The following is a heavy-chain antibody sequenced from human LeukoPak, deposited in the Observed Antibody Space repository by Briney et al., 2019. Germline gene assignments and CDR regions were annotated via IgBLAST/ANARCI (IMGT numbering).Heavy chain of an antibody. D-gene: IGHD3-10*01. CDR1: TGSISSSNW. J-gene: IGHJ4*02. CDR2: IYLNGIT. CDR3: AGPYYGSGNYPLRY. V-gene: IGHV4-4*02. Sequence: PSGILSLTCAVSTGSISSSNWWSWVRQPPGKGLEWIGEIYLNGITNYNPSLMSRVTISVDKSKNQFSLKLSSVTAADTAVYYCAGPYYGSGNYPLRYWGQGTLVTVSS.